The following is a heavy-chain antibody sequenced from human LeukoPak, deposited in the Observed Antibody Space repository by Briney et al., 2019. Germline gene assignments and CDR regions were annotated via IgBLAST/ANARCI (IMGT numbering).Heavy chain of an antibody. CDR2: IWYDGSDK. CDR1: GFTFSSYG. D-gene: IGHD3-16*01. V-gene: IGHV3-33*01. Sequence: GGSLRLSCAASGFTFSSYGMHWVRQAPGKGLEWVAVIWYDGSDKYYADSVKGRFTISRDNSKNTLYLQMNSLRAEDTAVYYCARDLVGDYYFDYWGQGTLVTVSS. CDR3: ARDLVGDYYFDY. J-gene: IGHJ4*02.